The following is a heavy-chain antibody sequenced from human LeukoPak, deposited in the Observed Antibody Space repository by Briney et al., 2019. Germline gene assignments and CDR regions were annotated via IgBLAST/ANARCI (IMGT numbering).Heavy chain of an antibody. J-gene: IGHJ6*03. Sequence: GGSLRLSCAASGFTFSSYSMNWVRQAPGKGLEWVSSISSSSSYIYYADSVKGRFTISRDNAKNSLYLQMNSLRAEDTAVYYCARGSYDYGDYVPYYYYYMDVWGKGTTVIVSS. D-gene: IGHD4-17*01. CDR2: ISSSSSYI. CDR3: ARGSYDYGDYVPYYYYYMDV. CDR1: GFTFSSYS. V-gene: IGHV3-21*01.